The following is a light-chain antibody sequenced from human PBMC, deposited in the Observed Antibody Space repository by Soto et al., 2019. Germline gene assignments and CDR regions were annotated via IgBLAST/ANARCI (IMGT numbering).Light chain of an antibody. CDR3: QQYGTSPIN. J-gene: IGKJ5*01. CDR2: GAS. V-gene: IGKV3-20*01. CDR1: QSVGSSY. Sequence: EIVLTQSPGTLSLSPGEWATLSCRASQSVGSSYLAWYQQKPGQAPRLLIYGASTRSSGIPSRFSGSGSGTDFTLTVSRLEPEDFAVYYCQQYGTSPINFGQGTRLEIK.